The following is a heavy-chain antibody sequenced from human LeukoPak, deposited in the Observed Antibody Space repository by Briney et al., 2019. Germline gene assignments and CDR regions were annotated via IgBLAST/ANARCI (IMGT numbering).Heavy chain of an antibody. CDR3: TAYCLGTSCHSSVDS. J-gene: IGHJ4*02. V-gene: IGHV3-73*01. D-gene: IGHD2-2*01. CDR1: GFTFSGST. CDR2: IRNTANNYAT. Sequence: GGSLKLSCAVSGFTFSGSTMHWVRQASGKGLEWVGRIRNTANNYATAYAASLKGRFTISSDDSKSTAYLQMNSLRTEDTAVYYCTAYCLGTSCHSSVDSWGQGTLVTVSS.